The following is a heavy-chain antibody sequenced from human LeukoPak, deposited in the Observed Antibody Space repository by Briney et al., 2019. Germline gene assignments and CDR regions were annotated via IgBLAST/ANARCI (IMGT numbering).Heavy chain of an antibody. V-gene: IGHV2-5*02. CDR2: IDWDEDQ. CDR3: VHRQTSAWNRGAFHI. Sequence: SGPTLVKPTQTLTQNCSCSGFSLSGTGGGVGWTRQPPGKGLEWLALIDWDEDQRYRASLKSRLSIAKDDLKKQVVLTMTNMYPVDTATYFCVHRQTSAWNRGAFHIWGQGTLVTVSS. D-gene: IGHD1-1*01. J-gene: IGHJ3*02. CDR1: GFSLSGTGGG.